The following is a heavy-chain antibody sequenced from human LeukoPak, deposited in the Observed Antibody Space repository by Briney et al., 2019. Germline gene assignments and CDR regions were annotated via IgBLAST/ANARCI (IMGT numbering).Heavy chain of an antibody. CDR3: ARAGRRDGYIDYFDY. CDR2: IYYSGST. V-gene: IGHV4-59*01. CDR1: GGSFSGYY. J-gene: IGHJ4*02. D-gene: IGHD5-24*01. Sequence: SETLSLTCAVYGGSFSGYYWSWIRQPPGKGLEWIGYIYYSGSTNYNPSLKSRVTISVDTSKNQFSLKLSSVTAADTAVYYCARAGRRDGYIDYFDYWGQGTLVTVSS.